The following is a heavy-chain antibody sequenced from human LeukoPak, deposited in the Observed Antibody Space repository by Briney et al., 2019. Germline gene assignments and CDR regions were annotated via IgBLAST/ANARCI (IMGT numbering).Heavy chain of an antibody. CDR3: ARDSTGTGAFDI. CDR2: ISSSGSTI. CDR1: GFTFCSYE. V-gene: IGHV3-48*03. Sequence: GGSLRLSCAASGFTFCSYEMNWVRQAPGKGLEWVSYISSSGSTIYYADSVKGRFTISRDNAKNSLYLQMNSLRAEDTAVYYCARDSTGTGAFDIWGQGTMVTVSS. D-gene: IGHD1-1*01. J-gene: IGHJ3*02.